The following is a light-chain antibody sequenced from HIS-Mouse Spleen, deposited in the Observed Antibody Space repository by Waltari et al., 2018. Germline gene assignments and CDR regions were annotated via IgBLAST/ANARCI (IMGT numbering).Light chain of an antibody. CDR1: SSDVGGYNY. CDR3: CSYAGSYTAFV. Sequence: QSALTQPRSVSGSPGQSVTISCTGTSSDVGGYNYVSWCQQHPGKAPKLMIYDVSKRPSGVPDRFSGSKSGNTASLTISGLQAEDEADYYCCSYAGSYTAFVFGTGTKVTVL. V-gene: IGLV2-11*01. CDR2: DVS. J-gene: IGLJ1*01.